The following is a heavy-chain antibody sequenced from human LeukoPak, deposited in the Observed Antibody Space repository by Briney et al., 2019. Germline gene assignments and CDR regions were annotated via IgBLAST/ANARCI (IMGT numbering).Heavy chain of an antibody. V-gene: IGHV3-33*01. J-gene: IGHJ4*02. CDR2: MWYDGSNK. CDR1: GFTFSSYG. CDR3: ARDQPSSGLDY. Sequence: GGSLRLSCAASGFTFSSYGMHWVRQVPGKGLEWVAVMWYDGSNKYYADSVKGRFTISRDNSKNTLYLQMNSLRAEDTAVYYCARDQPSSGLDYWGQGTLVTVSS. D-gene: IGHD6-19*01.